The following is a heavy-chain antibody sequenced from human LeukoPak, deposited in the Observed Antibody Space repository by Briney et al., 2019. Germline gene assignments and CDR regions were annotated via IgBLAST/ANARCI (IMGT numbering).Heavy chain of an antibody. Sequence: PGGSLRLSCAASGFTFSSYWMHWVRQAPGKGLVWVSRINSDGSSTSYADSVKGRFTISRDNAKNTLYLQMNSLRAEDTAVYYCASTQWLANNWFDPWGQGTLVTVSS. V-gene: IGHV3-74*01. CDR2: INSDGSST. D-gene: IGHD6-19*01. J-gene: IGHJ5*02. CDR3: ASTQWLANNWFDP. CDR1: GFTFSSYW.